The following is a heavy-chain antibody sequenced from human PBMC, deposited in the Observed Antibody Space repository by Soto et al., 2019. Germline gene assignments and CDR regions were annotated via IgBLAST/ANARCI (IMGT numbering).Heavy chain of an antibody. CDR2: IRSKANSYAT. D-gene: IGHD6-6*01. V-gene: IGHV3-73*01. CDR1: GVTFSGSA. J-gene: IGHJ5*02. Sequence: PWGSLILSCATSGVTFSGSAMHWVRQASGKGLEWVGRIRSKANSYATAYAASVKGRFTISRDDSKSTAYLQMNSLKTEDTAVYYCTRHVSSGWFDPWGQGTLVTVSS. CDR3: TRHVSSGWFDP.